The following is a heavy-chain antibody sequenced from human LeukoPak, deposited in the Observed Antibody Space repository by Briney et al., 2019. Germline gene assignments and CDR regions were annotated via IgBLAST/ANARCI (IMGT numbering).Heavy chain of an antibody. CDR2: ISSSSSYI. CDR1: GFTFSSYS. V-gene: IGHV3-21*04. J-gene: IGHJ4*02. D-gene: IGHD3-10*01. CDR3: AKDLDGSGSYYYDY. Sequence: GGSLRLSCAASGFTFSSYSMNWVRQAPGKGLEWVSSISSSSSYIYYADSVKGRFTISRDNAKNSLYLQMNSLRAEDTALYYCAKDLDGSGSYYYDYWGQGTLVTVSS.